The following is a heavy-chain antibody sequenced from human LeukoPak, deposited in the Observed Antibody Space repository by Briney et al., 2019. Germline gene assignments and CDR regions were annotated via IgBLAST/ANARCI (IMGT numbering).Heavy chain of an antibody. V-gene: IGHV3-7*01. J-gene: IGHJ4*02. CDR3: ANGGNLDY. CDR1: GFTFNRNA. Sequence: PGGSLRLSCAASGFTFNRNAISWVRQAPGKGLEWVANINQDGSQTSYVDSVRGRFTISRDNAKNSLWLQMNSLRAEDTAVYYCANGGNLDYWGQGTLVTVSS. CDR2: INQDGSQT.